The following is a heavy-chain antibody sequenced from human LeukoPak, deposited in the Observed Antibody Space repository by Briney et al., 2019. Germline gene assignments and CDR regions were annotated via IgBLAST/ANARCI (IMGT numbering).Heavy chain of an antibody. J-gene: IGHJ4*02. Sequence: GGSLRLSCAASGFTFSDYYMSWIRQAPGKGLEWVSYISSSGSTIYYADSVKGRFTISRENAKNSLYLQMNSLRAEDTAVYYCARDTTNYYYDSSGYYPSFDYWGQGTLVTVSS. CDR2: ISSSGSTI. V-gene: IGHV3-11*01. CDR1: GFTFSDYY. D-gene: IGHD3-22*01. CDR3: ARDTTNYYYDSSGYYPSFDY.